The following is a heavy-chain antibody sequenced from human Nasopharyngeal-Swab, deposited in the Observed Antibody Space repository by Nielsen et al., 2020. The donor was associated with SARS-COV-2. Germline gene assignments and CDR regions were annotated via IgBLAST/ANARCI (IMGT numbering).Heavy chain of an antibody. CDR3: TRGSRTFDAFDI. CDR2: ISTDGRST. CDR1: GFTFSSYW. J-gene: IGHJ3*02. V-gene: IGHV3-74*01. D-gene: IGHD1-14*01. Sequence: GESLKISCAASGFTFSSYWMHWVRQVPGKGLVWVLRISTDGRSTNYADSVKGRFTISRDNAKNTLYVQMNRLRAEDTAVYYCTRGSRTFDAFDIWGQVTMFTVSS.